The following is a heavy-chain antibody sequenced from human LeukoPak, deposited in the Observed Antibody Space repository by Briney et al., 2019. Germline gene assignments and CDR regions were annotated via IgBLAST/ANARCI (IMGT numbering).Heavy chain of an antibody. CDR2: IYHSGST. V-gene: IGHV4-38-2*02. CDR1: GYSISSGYY. Sequence: SETLSLTCTVSGYSISSGYYWGWIRQPPGKGLEWIGSIYHSGSTNYNPSLKSRVTISVDTSKNQFSLKLSSVTAADTAVYYCARGQLERRSAYYYYYMDVWGKGTTVTISS. D-gene: IGHD1-1*01. CDR3: ARGQLERRSAYYYYYMDV. J-gene: IGHJ6*03.